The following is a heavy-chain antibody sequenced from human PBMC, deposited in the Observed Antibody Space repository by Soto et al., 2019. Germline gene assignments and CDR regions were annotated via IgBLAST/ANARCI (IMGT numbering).Heavy chain of an antibody. Sequence: QITLKESGPTLVKPTQTLTLTCTFSGFSLSTSGVGVGWIRQPPGKALEWLAIIYWDDDKRYSPSLKSRLTITKDTSKHQVVLTKTNMDPVDTATYYCTHRRELGYCSGGSCYSSSRWFDPWGQGTLVTVSS. D-gene: IGHD2-15*01. CDR3: THRRELGYCSGGSCYSSSRWFDP. J-gene: IGHJ5*02. CDR1: GFSLSTSGVG. V-gene: IGHV2-5*02. CDR2: IYWDDDK.